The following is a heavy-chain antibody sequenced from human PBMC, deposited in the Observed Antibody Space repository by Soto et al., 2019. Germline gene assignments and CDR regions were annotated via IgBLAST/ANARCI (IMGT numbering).Heavy chain of an antibody. CDR2: IYYSGST. D-gene: IGHD2-15*01. CDR3: ARFGWYLYYYGMDV. CDR1: GGSISSYY. Sequence: SGTLSLTCTVSGGSISSYYWSWIRQAPGKGLEWIGYIYYSGSTNYNPSLKSRGSISVDTSKTQFSLKLSSVTPAHTAVYYCARFGWYLYYYGMDVRGQGTTVTLSS. V-gene: IGHV4-59*01. J-gene: IGHJ6*02.